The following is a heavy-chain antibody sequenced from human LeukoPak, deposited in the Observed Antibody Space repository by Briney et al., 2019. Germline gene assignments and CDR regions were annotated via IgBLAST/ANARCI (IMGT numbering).Heavy chain of an antibody. V-gene: IGHV4-4*07. Sequence: PSETLSLTCTVSGDSMTTYSWGWIRQPAGKGLEWIGRIYPSGSTTYNPSLKSRITLSLDTSKNQFSLRLTSVTAADTAIYYCARYTLTWFDPWGQGTLVTVSS. CDR2: IYPSGST. CDR3: ARYTLTWFDP. D-gene: IGHD2-2*02. J-gene: IGHJ5*02. CDR1: GDSMTTYS.